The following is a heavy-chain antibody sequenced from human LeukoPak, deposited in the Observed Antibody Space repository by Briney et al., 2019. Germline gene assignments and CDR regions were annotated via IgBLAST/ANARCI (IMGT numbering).Heavy chain of an antibody. Sequence: SETLSLTCTVSGDSISSYYWSWIRQPPGKGLEWIGDIYYSGSTNYSPSLKSRVTISVDTSKNQFSLNLTSVTAADTAVYYCASTTRVAPDGRAEYFQHWGQGTLGIVSS. CDR2: IYYSGST. CDR1: GDSISSYY. D-gene: IGHD5-12*01. J-gene: IGHJ1*01. V-gene: IGHV4-59*01. CDR3: ASTTRVAPDGRAEYFQH.